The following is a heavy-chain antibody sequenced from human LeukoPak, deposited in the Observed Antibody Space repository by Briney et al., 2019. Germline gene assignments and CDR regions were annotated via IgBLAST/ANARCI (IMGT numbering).Heavy chain of an antibody. Sequence: GGSLEISGQGSGYNFTSYWSGGAGRLPGKGLEGMGIIYPGDSDTRYSPSFQAHVTISADKSISTAYLQWSSLKASDTAMYYCARHAEWFGEFYIDYWGQGTLVTVSS. J-gene: IGHJ4*02. D-gene: IGHD3-10*01. V-gene: IGHV5-51*01. CDR3: ARHAEWFGEFYIDY. CDR1: GYNFTSYW. CDR2: IYPGDSDT.